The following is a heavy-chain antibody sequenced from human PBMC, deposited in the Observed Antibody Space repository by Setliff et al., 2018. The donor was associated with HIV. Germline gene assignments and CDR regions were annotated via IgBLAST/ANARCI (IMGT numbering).Heavy chain of an antibody. CDR1: PYTFSSYV. CDR3: ATQRDIVMVPGQGGFDI. D-gene: IGHD2-2*01. CDR2: ISVYNGNT. V-gene: IGHV1-18*01. Sequence: ASVKVSCKASPYTFSSYVINWVRQAPGQGLEWMGRISVYNGNTIYAQKLQGRVIMTTETYTSTAYMELRSLRYDDTAMYYCATQRDIVMVPGQGGFDIWAQGTMVTVSS. J-gene: IGHJ3*02.